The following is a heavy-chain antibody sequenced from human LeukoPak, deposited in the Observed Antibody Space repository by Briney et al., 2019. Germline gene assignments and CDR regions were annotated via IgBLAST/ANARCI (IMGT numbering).Heavy chain of an antibody. CDR2: IYHSGST. CDR3: ARARGYSYIVDY. D-gene: IGHD5-18*01. J-gene: IGHJ4*02. CDR1: GGSISSGGYS. Sequence: SETLSLTCAVSGGSISSGGYSWSWIRQPPGKGLEWIGYIYHSGSTYYNPSLKSRVTISVDRSKNQFSLKLSSVTAADTAVYYCARARGYSYIVDYWGQGTLVTVSS. V-gene: IGHV4-30-2*01.